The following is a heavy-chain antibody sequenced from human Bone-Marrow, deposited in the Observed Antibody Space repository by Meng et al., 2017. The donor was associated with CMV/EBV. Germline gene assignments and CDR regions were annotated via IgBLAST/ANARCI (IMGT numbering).Heavy chain of an antibody. D-gene: IGHD3-3*01. CDR1: GYTFTGYY. Sequence: ASVKVSCKASGYTFTGYYMQWVRQAPGQGLEGVGWINPHSGGTNYAQKFQGRVTLTRDTSISTAYMELSWLTSDDTAVYYCAIAAQFLSYGFDVWGRGTTVTVSS. CDR2: INPHSGGT. V-gene: IGHV1-2*02. CDR3: AIAAQFLSYGFDV. J-gene: IGHJ6*02.